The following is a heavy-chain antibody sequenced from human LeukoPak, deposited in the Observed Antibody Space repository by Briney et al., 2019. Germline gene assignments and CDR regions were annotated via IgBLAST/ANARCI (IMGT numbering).Heavy chain of an antibody. D-gene: IGHD2-21*02. CDR1: GFTLSNAW. V-gene: IGHV3-15*01. CDR3: TTSYCGGDCYYYEGY. J-gene: IGHJ4*02. CDR2: IKTKTDSGTT. Sequence: GGSLRHSCAASGFTLSNAWMSGVRQPPGKGLEGVGRIKTKTDSGTTDYAEHVKGRFTISRDDSKSTLFLQMDSLKTEDTAVYYCTTSYCGGDCYYYEGYWGQGTLVTVSS.